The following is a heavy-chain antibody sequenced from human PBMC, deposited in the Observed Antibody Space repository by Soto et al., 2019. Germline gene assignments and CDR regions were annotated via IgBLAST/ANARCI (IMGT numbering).Heavy chain of an antibody. D-gene: IGHD2-15*01. CDR3: AGDECSGGTCYSTPLDT. CDR1: GYTFTSYA. Sequence: ASVKVSCKASGYTFTSYAMHWVRQAPGQRLEWMGWINAGNGNTKYSQRFQGRVTITRDTSASTAYMELSSLRSEDTAVYYCAGDECSGGTCYSTPLDTGGQGTLVTAPQ. V-gene: IGHV1-3*01. CDR2: INAGNGNT. J-gene: IGHJ5*02.